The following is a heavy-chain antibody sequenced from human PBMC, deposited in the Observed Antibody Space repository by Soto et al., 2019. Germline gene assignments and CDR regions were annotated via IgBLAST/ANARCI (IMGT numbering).Heavy chain of an antibody. CDR2: IIPIFGTA. D-gene: IGHD1-1*01. J-gene: IGHJ4*02. CDR1: GGTFSSYA. CDR3: AREQPPGTALYY. Sequence: SVKVSCKASGGTFSSYAISWVRQAPGQGLEWMGGIIPIFGTANYAQKFQGRVTITADESTSTAYMELSSLRSEDTAVYYCAREQPPGTALYYWGQGTLVTVSS. V-gene: IGHV1-69*13.